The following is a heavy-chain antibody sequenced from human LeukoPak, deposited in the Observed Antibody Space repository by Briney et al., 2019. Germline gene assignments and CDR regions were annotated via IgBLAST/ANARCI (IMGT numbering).Heavy chain of an antibody. D-gene: IGHD3-22*01. J-gene: IGHJ4*02. CDR2: IKQDGSEK. CDR3: AAELEPRYYYDSSGCFDY. Sequence: GGSLRLSCAASGFTFSSYWMSWVRQAPGKGLEWVANIKQDGSEKYYADSVKGRFTISRDNARNSVYLQMNSLRAEDTAVYYCAAELEPRYYYDSSGCFDYWGQGTLVTVSS. V-gene: IGHV3-7*01. CDR1: GFTFSSYW.